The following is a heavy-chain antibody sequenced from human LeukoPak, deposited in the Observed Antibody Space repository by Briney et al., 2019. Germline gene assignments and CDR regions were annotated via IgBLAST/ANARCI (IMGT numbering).Heavy chain of an antibody. CDR2: IYYSGST. CDR1: GGSFSGYY. D-gene: IGHD3-22*01. J-gene: IGHJ3*02. Sequence: SETLSLTCAVYGGSFSGYYWSWIRQPPGKGLEWIGYIYYSGSTYYNPSLKSRVTISVDTSKNQFSLKLSSVTAADTAVYYCARGYSSGYPDAFDIWGQGTMVTVSS. CDR3: ARGYSSGYPDAFDI. V-gene: IGHV4-34*09.